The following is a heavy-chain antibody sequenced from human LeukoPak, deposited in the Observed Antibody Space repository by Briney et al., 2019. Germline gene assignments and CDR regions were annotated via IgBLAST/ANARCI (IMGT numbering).Heavy chain of an antibody. J-gene: IGHJ4*02. D-gene: IGHD4/OR15-4a*01. CDR1: GFTFSSYG. V-gene: IGHV3-23*01. Sequence: HPGGSLRLSCAASGFTFSSYGMSWVRQAPGKGLEWVSAISGSGGNTHYADSVKGRFTISRDNSKNTLSLQMNNLRAEDTAVYYCAKSGLSRFDYWGQGTLVTVSS. CDR2: ISGSGGNT. CDR3: AKSGLSRFDY.